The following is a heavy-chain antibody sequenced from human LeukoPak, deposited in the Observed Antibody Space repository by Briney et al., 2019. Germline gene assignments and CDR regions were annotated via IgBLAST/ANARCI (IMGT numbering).Heavy chain of an antibody. CDR2: IYYSGNT. J-gene: IGHJ4*02. D-gene: IGHD3/OR15-3a*01. V-gene: IGHV4-39*01. CDR3: ARQTGSGLFILP. Sequence: SETLSVTCTVSGVSISSSNSYWGWIRQPPGKGLEWIGSIYYSGNTYYNASLKSQVSISIDTSENQFSLRLTSVTAADTAVYYCARQTGSGLFILPGGQGTLVTVSS. CDR1: GVSISSSNSY.